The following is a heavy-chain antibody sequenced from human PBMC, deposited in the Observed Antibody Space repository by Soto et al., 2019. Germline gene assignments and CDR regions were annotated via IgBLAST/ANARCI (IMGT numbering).Heavy chain of an antibody. J-gene: IGHJ6*02. V-gene: IGHV3-33*01. CDR3: ASDLVGASDSYGLDV. D-gene: IGHD1-26*01. CDR1: GXTFSNYG. Sequence: GSLRLASAASGXTFSNYGMDWVRQAPGKGMEWVAIIWHDGNNKYYADSVRGRFIISRDNSKKRLYLQMNSMRAYDTAVYYCASDLVGASDSYGLDVWGQGTPGTVSS. CDR2: IWHDGNNK.